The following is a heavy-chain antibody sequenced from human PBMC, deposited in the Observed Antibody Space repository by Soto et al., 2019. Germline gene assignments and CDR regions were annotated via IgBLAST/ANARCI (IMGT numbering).Heavy chain of an antibody. J-gene: IGHJ4*02. CDR2: IVVGSGNT. D-gene: IGHD6-6*01. Sequence: GASVKVSCKASGFTFTSSAVQWVRQARGQRLEWIGLIVVGSGNTNYAQKFQERVTITRDMPTSTAYMELSSLRSEDTAVYYCARERRVAARPFDYWGQGTLVTVSS. CDR1: GFTFTSSA. V-gene: IGHV1-58*01. CDR3: ARERRVAARPFDY.